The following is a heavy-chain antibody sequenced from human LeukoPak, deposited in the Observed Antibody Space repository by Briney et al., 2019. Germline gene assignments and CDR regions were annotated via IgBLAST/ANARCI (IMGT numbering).Heavy chain of an antibody. J-gene: IGHJ4*02. D-gene: IGHD3-3*01. CDR3: ARARGGNYYTDYFDY. CDR1: GGSISSYY. V-gene: IGHV4-59*01. Sequence: PETLSLTCSVSGGSISSYYWSWIRQPPGKGLEWIGYIYYSGSTYYTPSLKSRVTISVDTSKNQFSLKLSSVAAADTAVYFCARARGGNYYTDYFDYWGQGTLVTVSS. CDR2: IYYSGST.